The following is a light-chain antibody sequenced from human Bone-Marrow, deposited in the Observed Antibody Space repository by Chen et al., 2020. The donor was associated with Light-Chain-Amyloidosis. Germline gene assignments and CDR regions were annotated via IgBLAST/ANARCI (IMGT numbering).Light chain of an antibody. V-gene: IGLV2-14*01. J-gene: IGLJ1*01. CDR2: EVT. Sequence: QSARPHPASVPGSPGQSITIPCPGTSSDVGGDNHVSWYQQHPDKAPKLMIYEVTNRPSWVPDRFSGSKSDNTASLTISGLQTEDEADYFCSSYTITNTLVFGSGTRVTVL. CDR1: SSDVGGDNH. CDR3: SSYTITNTLV.